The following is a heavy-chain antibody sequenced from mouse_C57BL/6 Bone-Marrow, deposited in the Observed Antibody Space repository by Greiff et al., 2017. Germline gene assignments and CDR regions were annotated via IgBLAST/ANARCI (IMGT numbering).Heavy chain of an antibody. V-gene: IGHV1-7*01. CDR1: GYTFTSSW. CDR2: INPSSGYT. Sequence: QVQLKESGAELAKPGASVKLSCKASGYTFTSSWMHWVNQRPGQGLEWIGYINPSSGYTKYNQKFKDKATLTADKSSSTAYMQLSSLTYEDSAVYYGARDDYDEWFAYWGQGTLVTVAA. D-gene: IGHD2-4*01. CDR3: ARDDYDEWFAY. J-gene: IGHJ3*01.